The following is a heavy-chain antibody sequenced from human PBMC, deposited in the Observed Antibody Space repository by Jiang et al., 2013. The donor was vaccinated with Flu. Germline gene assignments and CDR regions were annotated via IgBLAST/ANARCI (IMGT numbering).Heavy chain of an antibody. CDR2: INPNSGGT. Sequence: EVKKPGASVKVSCKASGYTFTGYYMHWVRQAPGQGLEWMGWINPNSGGTNYAQKFQGRVTMTRDTSISTAYMELSRLRSDDTAVYYCARTYVAYCGGDCYLDAFDIWGQGTMVTVSS. CDR1: GYTFTGYY. J-gene: IGHJ3*02. D-gene: IGHD2-21*01. V-gene: IGHV1-2*02. CDR3: ARTYVAYCGGDCYLDAFDI.